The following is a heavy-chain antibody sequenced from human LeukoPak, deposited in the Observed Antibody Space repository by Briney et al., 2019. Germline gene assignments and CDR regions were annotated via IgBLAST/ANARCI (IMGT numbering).Heavy chain of an antibody. CDR2: INHNGNVN. CDR1: GFTFSSYW. D-gene: IGHD6-13*01. Sequence: TGGSLRLSCAASGFTFSSYWMNWARQAPGKGLELVASINHNGNVNYYVDSVKGRFTISRDNAKNSLYLQMNSLRAEDTAVYYCATSGVAAAGLNFDYWGQGTLVTVSS. CDR3: ATSGVAAAGLNFDY. V-gene: IGHV3-7*03. J-gene: IGHJ4*02.